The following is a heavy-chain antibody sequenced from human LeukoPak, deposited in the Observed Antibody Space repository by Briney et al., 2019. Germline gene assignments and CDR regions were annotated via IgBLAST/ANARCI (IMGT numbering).Heavy chain of an antibody. J-gene: IGHJ3*01. D-gene: IGHD3-10*01. V-gene: IGHV6-1*01. CDR1: GDSVSNNGAA. Sequence: SQTLSLTCVISGDSVSNNGAAWNWIRQSPSRGLEWLGRTYYSSKWNYDYAESVKGRITITPETSKNHFSLQLTSMTPEDTAVYFCARGTYRCFDFWGRGTTVTVSS. CDR3: ARGTYRCFDF. CDR2: TYYSSKWNY.